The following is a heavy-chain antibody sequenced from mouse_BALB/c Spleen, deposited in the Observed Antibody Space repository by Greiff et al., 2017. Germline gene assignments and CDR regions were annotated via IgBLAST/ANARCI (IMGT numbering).Heavy chain of an antibody. CDR1: GFSLSTSGMG. J-gene: IGHJ4*01. Sequence: QVTLKVSGPGILQPSQTLSLTCSFSGFSLSTSGMGVSWIRQPSGKGLEWLAHIYWDDDKRYNPSLKSRLTISKDTSSNQVFLKITSVDTADTATYYCARSPYGSTYYYAMDYWGQGTSVTVSS. CDR3: ARSPYGSTYYYAMDY. V-gene: IGHV8-12*01. D-gene: IGHD1-1*01. CDR2: IYWDDDK.